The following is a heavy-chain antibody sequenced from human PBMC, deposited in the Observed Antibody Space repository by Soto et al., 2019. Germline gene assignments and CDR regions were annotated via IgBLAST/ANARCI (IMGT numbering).Heavy chain of an antibody. D-gene: IGHD2-15*01. J-gene: IGHJ4*02. CDR3: AGRYCTGGSCYRP. CDR1: GGSFSGYY. CDR2: INHDGIT. V-gene: IGHV4-34*01. Sequence: QVQLQQWGAGLLKPSETLSLTCAISGGSFSGYYWSWIRQPPGKGLERIGEINHDGITNYNPSLKSRVTISLATSKNQFSLKLTSVTAADTAVYYCAGRYCTGGSCYRPWGQGTLVTVSS.